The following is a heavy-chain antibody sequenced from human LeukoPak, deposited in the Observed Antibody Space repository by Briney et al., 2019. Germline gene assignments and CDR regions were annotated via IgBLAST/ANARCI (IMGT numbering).Heavy chain of an antibody. CDR2: INPNSGGT. CDR1: GYTFTDHY. CDR3: AREGTIVGATHLVDY. Sequence: ASVQVSCQATGYTFTDHYMHWVRQAPAQGLQWMGCINPNSGGTKYAQKFQGRVTMTRDTSISTAYMEVSRLRSDDTAVYYCAREGTIVGATHLVDYWGQGTLVTVSS. J-gene: IGHJ4*02. V-gene: IGHV1-2*02. D-gene: IGHD1-26*01.